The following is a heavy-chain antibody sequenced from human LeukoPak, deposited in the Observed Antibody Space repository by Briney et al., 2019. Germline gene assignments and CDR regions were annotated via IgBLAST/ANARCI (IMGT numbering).Heavy chain of an antibody. CDR3: ARAQRRSSSWYGGDWFDP. Sequence: GGSLRLSCAASGFTFSSYSMNWVRQAPGKGLEWVSSISSSSSYIYYADSVKGRFTISRDNAKNSLYLQMNSLRAEDTAVYYCARAQRRSSSWYGGDWFDPWGQGTLVTVSS. CDR1: GFTFSSYS. D-gene: IGHD6-13*01. J-gene: IGHJ5*02. CDR2: ISSSSSYI. V-gene: IGHV3-21*01.